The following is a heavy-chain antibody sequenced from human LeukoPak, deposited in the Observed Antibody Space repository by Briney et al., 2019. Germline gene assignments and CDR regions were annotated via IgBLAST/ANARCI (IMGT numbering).Heavy chain of an antibody. CDR1: GYTFTSYG. CDR2: ISAYGGNT. J-gene: IGHJ4*02. CDR3: AKERNIRAGATD. Sequence: GASVKVSCKASGYTFTSYGISWVRQAPGQGLEWMGWISAYGGNTNYAQKFQGRATMTTDTSTSTAYMELRSLRYDDTAVYYCAKERNIRAGATDWGQGTLVTVSS. V-gene: IGHV1-18*01. D-gene: IGHD4/OR15-4a*01.